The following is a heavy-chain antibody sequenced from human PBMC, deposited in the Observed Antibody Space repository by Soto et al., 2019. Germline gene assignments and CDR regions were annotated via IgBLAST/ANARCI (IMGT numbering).Heavy chain of an antibody. CDR3: ARDNGYGHFDS. CDR1: GASISSGRSY. J-gene: IGHJ4*02. V-gene: IGHV4-31*03. Sequence: PSETLSLTCTVSGASISSGRSYWSWICQHPGKGLEWIGYMFYSGSTYYHPSLKSRVNISADTSKNQFSLRLTSVTPADTAVYYCARDNGYGHFDSWGQGTLVTVSS. CDR2: MFYSGST. D-gene: IGHD5-12*01.